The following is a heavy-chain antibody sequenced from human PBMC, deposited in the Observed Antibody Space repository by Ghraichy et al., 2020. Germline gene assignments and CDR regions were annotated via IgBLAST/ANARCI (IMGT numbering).Heavy chain of an antibody. D-gene: IGHD3-22*01. V-gene: IGHV4-39*01. CDR3: ARRTPYYYDIYFDY. CDR1: GGSISSSSYY. CDR2: IYYSGST. Sequence: SETLSLTCTVSGGSISSSSYYWGWIRQPPGKGLEWIGSIYYSGSTYYNPSLKSRVTISVDTSKNQFSLKLSSVTAADTAVYYCARRTPYYYDIYFDYWGQGTLVTVSS. J-gene: IGHJ4*02.